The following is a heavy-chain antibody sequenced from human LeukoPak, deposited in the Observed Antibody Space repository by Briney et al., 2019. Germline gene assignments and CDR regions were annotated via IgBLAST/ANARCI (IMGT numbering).Heavy chain of an antibody. CDR2: ISGSGGST. D-gene: IGHD6-19*01. J-gene: IGHJ4*02. CDR3: AKVPPLYSSGWYYFDY. CDR1: GFTFSSYA. V-gene: IGHV3-23*01. Sequence: PGGSLRLSCAASGFTFSSYAMSWVRQAPGKGLEWVSAISGSGGSTYYADSVKGRFTISRDNSKNTLYLQMNSLRAEDTAVYYCAKVPPLYSSGWYYFDYWGQGTLVTVSS.